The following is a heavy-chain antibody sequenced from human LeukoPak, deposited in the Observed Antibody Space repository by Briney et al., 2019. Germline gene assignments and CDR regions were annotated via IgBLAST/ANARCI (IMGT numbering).Heavy chain of an antibody. J-gene: IGHJ4*02. CDR3: ARDRDGSGWHDY. CDR2: IYSGGST. V-gene: IGHV3-53*01. D-gene: IGHD6-19*01. CDR1: GFTVSSNY. Sequence: GGSLILSCAASGFTVSSNYMSWVRQAPGKGLEWVSVIYSGGSTYYADSVKGRFTISRDNSKNTLYLQMNSLRAEDTAVYYCARDRDGSGWHDYWGQGTLVTVSS.